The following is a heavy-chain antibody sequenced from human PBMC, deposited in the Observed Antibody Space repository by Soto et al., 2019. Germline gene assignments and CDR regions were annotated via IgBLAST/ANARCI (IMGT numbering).Heavy chain of an antibody. CDR2: TYYRSKWNN. CDR1: GDSVSSNSAV. Sequence: SQTLSLTCVISGDSVSSNSAVWNWIRQSPSRGLEWLGKTYYRSKWNNDYAVSVKSRITINPDTSKNQFSLQLNSVTPEDTAVYYCAREDTAGHFDFWGQGXLVTVSS. J-gene: IGHJ4*02. CDR3: AREDTAGHFDF. V-gene: IGHV6-1*01.